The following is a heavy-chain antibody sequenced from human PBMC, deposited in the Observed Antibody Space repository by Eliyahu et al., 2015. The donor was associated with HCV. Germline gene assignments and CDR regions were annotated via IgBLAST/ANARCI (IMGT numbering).Heavy chain of an antibody. V-gene: IGHV3-48*03. CDR2: ISASGAIK. J-gene: IGHJ4*02. CDR1: GFMFSSYE. CDR3: ARDIIS. Sequence: EVQVVESGGNLAQPGGSLRLSCAASGFMFSSYEMNWVRQAPGKGLEWVSYISASGAIKHYADSVRGRFTISRDNAKNMLYLQMDSLRAEDTALYYCARDIISWGRGTQVSVSS.